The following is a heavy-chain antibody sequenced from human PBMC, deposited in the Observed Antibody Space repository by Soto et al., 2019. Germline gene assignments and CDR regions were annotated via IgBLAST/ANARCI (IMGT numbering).Heavy chain of an antibody. Sequence: SETLSLTCTVSGGSISSYYWSWIRQPPGKGLEWIGYIHYSGSTNYNPSLKSRVTISIDTSKNQFSLKLSSVTAADTAVYYCARVGWTTVGYYFDYWGQGTLVTVSS. V-gene: IGHV4-59*01. CDR3: ARVGWTTVGYYFDY. D-gene: IGHD4-17*01. CDR2: IHYSGST. J-gene: IGHJ4*02. CDR1: GGSISSYY.